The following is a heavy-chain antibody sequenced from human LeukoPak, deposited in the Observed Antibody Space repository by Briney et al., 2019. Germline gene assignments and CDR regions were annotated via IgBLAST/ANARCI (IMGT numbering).Heavy chain of an antibody. CDR2: IKEDGTYT. CDR3: ARDFDMGITPGDDFDF. V-gene: IGHV3-74*01. D-gene: IGHD3-9*01. CDR1: GFSFGKYW. J-gene: IGHJ4*02. Sequence: PGGSLRLSCAASGFSFGKYWMHWVRQTPGEGLVWVARIKEDGTYTSYADSVKGRFTISRDNARHTVFLQMNSLRAEDTAVYYCARDFDMGITPGDDFDFWGQGTLVTVSS.